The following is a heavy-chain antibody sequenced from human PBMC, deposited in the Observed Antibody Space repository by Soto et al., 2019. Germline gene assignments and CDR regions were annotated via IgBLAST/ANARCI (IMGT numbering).Heavy chain of an antibody. J-gene: IGHJ3*02. V-gene: IGHV3-7*01. CDR2: IKQDGSEK. CDR3: ARAGEYYDFWSGYDAFDI. D-gene: IGHD3-3*01. CDR1: GFTFSSYW. Sequence: GWSLRLSCAASGFTFSSYWMSWVRQAPGKGLEWVANIKQDGSEKYYVDSVKGRFTISRDNAKNSLYLQMNSLRAEDTAVYYCARAGEYYDFWSGYDAFDIWGQGTMVTVSS.